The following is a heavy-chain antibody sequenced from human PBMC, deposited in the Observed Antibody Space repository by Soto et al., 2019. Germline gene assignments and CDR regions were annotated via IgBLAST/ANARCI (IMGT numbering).Heavy chain of an antibody. CDR3: ASPYPAITMVRGVNGMDV. CDR1: GGTFSSYA. CDR2: IIPIFGTA. Sequence: SVKVSCKASGGTFSSYAISWVRQAPGQGLEWMGGIIPIFGTANYAQKFQGRVTITADESTSTAYMELSSLRSEDTAVYYCASPYPAITMVRGVNGMDVWGQGTTVTVSS. V-gene: IGHV1-69*13. J-gene: IGHJ6*02. D-gene: IGHD3-10*01.